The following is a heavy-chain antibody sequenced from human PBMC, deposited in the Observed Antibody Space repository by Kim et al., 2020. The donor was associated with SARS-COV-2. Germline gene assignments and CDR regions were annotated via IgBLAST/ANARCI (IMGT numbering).Heavy chain of an antibody. CDR2: ISSSGSTI. J-gene: IGHJ3*02. D-gene: IGHD3-3*01. Sequence: GGSLRLSCAASGFTFSSYEMNWVRQAPGKGLEWVSYISSSGSTIYYADSVKGRFTISRDNAKNSLYLQMNSLRAEDTAVYYCARDYRISIFGLVIPNGAFDIWGQGTMVTVSS. CDR1: GFTFSSYE. CDR3: ARDYRISIFGLVIPNGAFDI. V-gene: IGHV3-48*03.